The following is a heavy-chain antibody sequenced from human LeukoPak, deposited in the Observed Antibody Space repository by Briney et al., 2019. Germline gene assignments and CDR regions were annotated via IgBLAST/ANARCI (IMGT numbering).Heavy chain of an antibody. D-gene: IGHD2-2*03. J-gene: IGHJ4*02. Sequence: GGSLRLSCAASGFTFNNYMMNWVRRAPGKGREWGSGISGGGDGTYYADSIKGRFTISRDNSKNTLFLQMNSLRAEDTAVYYCAKDGYGTSDYWGQGTLVTVSS. CDR1: GFTFNNYM. CDR3: AKDGYGTSDY. V-gene: IGHV3-23*01. CDR2: ISGGGDGT.